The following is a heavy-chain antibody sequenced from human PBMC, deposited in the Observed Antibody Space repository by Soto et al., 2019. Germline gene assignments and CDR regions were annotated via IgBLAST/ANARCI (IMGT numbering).Heavy chain of an antibody. CDR2: MLNDGSNT. Sequence: QVQLVESGGGVVQPGRSLRLSCAASGFTFSSYSMHWVRQAPGKGLEWVAVMLNDGSNTYYADSVKGRFTISRDTSKNTLHLQMKNLRAEDTAVYYCARDLTVAGKGPVYWGQGTLVTVSS. V-gene: IGHV3-30-3*01. D-gene: IGHD6-19*01. CDR3: ARDLTVAGKGPVY. J-gene: IGHJ4*02. CDR1: GFTFSSYS.